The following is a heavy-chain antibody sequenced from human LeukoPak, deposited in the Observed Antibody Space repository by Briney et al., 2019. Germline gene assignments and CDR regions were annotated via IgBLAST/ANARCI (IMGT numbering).Heavy chain of an antibody. V-gene: IGHV3-33*01. CDR2: IWYDGSNK. Sequence: GGSLRLSCAASGFTFSSYGMHWVRQAPGKGLEWVAVIWYDGSNKYYADPVKGRFTISRDNSKNTLYLQMNSLRAEDTAVYYCARASNYYDSSGSIAGGAFDIWGQGTMVTVSS. D-gene: IGHD3-22*01. J-gene: IGHJ3*02. CDR3: ARASNYYDSSGSIAGGAFDI. CDR1: GFTFSSYG.